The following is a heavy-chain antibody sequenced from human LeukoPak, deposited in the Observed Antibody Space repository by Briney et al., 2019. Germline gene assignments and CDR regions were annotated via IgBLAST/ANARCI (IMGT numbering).Heavy chain of an antibody. Sequence: GESLKISCKGSGYSFSSYWIGWVRQMPGKGLEWMGIIYPGDSATRYSPSFQGQVTISADKSISTTYLQWSSLKASDTAMYYCARQPNYCSGGTCYMGWFDPWGQGTLVTVSS. D-gene: IGHD2-15*01. CDR1: GYSFSSYW. V-gene: IGHV5-51*01. J-gene: IGHJ5*02. CDR3: ARQPNYCSGGTCYMGWFDP. CDR2: IYPGDSAT.